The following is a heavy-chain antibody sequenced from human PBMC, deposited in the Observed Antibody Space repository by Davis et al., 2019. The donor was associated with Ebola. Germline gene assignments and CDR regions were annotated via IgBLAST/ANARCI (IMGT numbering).Heavy chain of an antibody. CDR1: GYSISSGYY. Sequence: SETLSLTCTVSGYSISSGYYRCCIRQPPGKLLELRGEISHHGIASYNPSIKSRVPMSVDTSKKQFYLKVTYVTAADTAVYYCSRGLFWSGLDVWGQCTTVTVSS. V-gene: IGHV4-38-2*02. CDR3: SRGLFWSGLDV. D-gene: IGHD1-1*01. J-gene: IGHJ6*02. CDR2: ISHHGIA.